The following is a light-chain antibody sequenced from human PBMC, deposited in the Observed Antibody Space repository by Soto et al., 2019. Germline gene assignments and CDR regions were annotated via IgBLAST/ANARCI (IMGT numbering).Light chain of an antibody. CDR3: QQYGSSPRT. V-gene: IGKV3-20*01. J-gene: IGKJ1*01. CDR2: AAS. Sequence: EIVLMQSPDALSFSPLAGATLFFRASQSVRSSYLAWYQQTPGQTPRPLIYAASSRATGIPDRFSGSGSGTDFTLPISSLEAEDFAVYYCQQYGSSPRTFGQGTKVDIK. CDR1: QSVRSSY.